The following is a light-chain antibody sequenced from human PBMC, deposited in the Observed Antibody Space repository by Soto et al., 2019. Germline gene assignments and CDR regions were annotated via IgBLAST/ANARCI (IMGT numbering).Light chain of an antibody. CDR1: QSVSSY. CDR3: QQRTNWPPGALT. J-gene: IGKJ4*01. CDR2: DAS. V-gene: IGKV3-11*01. Sequence: EIVLTQSPATLSLSPGERATLSCRASQSVSSYLAWFQQKPGQAPRLLIHDASKRATGIPARFSGSGSGTDFTLTISSLEPEDSAVYYCQQRTNWPPGALTFGGGTKVEIK.